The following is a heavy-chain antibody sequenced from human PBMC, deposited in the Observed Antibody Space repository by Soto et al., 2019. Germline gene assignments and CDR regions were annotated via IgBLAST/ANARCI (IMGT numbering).Heavy chain of an antibody. V-gene: IGHV3-48*02. J-gene: IGHJ5*02. CDR3: AREGGSLTWFDP. Sequence: EVQLVESGGGLVQPGGSLRLSCAASGFTFSSYSMNWVRQAPGKGLEWVSYISSSSSTIYYADSVKGRFTISRDNAKNALHLQMHSLRDADPAVYYCAREGGSLTWFDPWGQGTLVTVSS. D-gene: IGHD1-26*01. CDR2: ISSSSSTI. CDR1: GFTFSSYS.